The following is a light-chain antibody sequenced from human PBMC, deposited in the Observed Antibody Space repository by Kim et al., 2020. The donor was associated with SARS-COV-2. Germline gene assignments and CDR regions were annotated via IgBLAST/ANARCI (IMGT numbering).Light chain of an antibody. CDR3: AAWDVSLNAVV. V-gene: IGLV1-44*01. CDR1: ITNVGSGT. CDR2: ANK. J-gene: IGLJ3*02. Sequence: GQRVTISCSGTITNVGSGTVNWYQQAPEKAPKLLFSANKRRPSGLPDRLSASRADPSASLAISGLQSEDEANYFCAAWDVSLNAVVFGGGTQLTVL.